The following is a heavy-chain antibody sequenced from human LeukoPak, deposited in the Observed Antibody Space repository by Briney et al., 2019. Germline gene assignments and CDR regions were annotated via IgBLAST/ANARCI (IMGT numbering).Heavy chain of an antibody. CDR2: ISYDGSNK. CDR1: GFTFSGYG. CDR3: AKGYCSSTSCYPIDP. V-gene: IGHV3-30*18. J-gene: IGHJ5*02. D-gene: IGHD2-2*01. Sequence: GRSLRLSCAASGFTFSGYGTHWVRQAPGKGLEWVAVISYDGSNKYYADSVKGRFTISRDNSKDTLHLQMNSLRGEDTAVYYCAKGYCSSTSCYPIDPWGQGTLVTVSS.